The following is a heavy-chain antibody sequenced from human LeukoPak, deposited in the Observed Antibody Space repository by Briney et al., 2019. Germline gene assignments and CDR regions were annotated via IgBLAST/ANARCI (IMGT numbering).Heavy chain of an antibody. CDR3: AIHYYYDSSGHFDF. CDR1: GYSFTTYW. D-gene: IGHD3-22*01. J-gene: IGHJ4*02. CDR2: IYPADSDT. V-gene: IGHV5-51*01. Sequence: GESLKISCKGSGYSFTTYWIGWVRQMPEKGLEWLGMIYPADSDTRYSPSFQGQVTISADKSISTAYLQWSSLKASDTAMYYCAIHYYYDSSGHFDFWGQGTLVTVSS.